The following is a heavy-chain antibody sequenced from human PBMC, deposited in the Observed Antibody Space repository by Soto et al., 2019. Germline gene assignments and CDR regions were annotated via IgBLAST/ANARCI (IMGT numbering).Heavy chain of an antibody. CDR1: GFTFSAYG. Sequence: LRLSCEGSGFTFSAYGMNWVRQAPGEGLEWVAYISSSSSYMYYADSVKGRFIVSRDNAAKSLYLEMNSLRGDDTAVYYCARDYPRLLPHLTSGYFQHWGHGTLVTVSS. V-gene: IGHV3-21*01. J-gene: IGHJ1*01. CDR2: ISSSSSYM. CDR3: ARDYPRLLPHLTSGYFQH. D-gene: IGHD1-26*01.